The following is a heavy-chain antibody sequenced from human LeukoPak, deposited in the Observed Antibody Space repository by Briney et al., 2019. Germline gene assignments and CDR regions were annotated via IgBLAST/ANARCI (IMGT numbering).Heavy chain of an antibody. CDR2: VKVDGSEK. Sequence: GGSLRLSCAASGFTFSSAWMTWVRQAPGKGLEWVANVKVDGSEKYDVDSVKGRFTISRDNAKNSLFLQMNSLRAEDTAVYYCARESESSGFDYWGQGTLVTVSS. J-gene: IGHJ4*02. V-gene: IGHV3-7*01. CDR3: ARESESSGFDY. CDR1: GFTFSSAW. D-gene: IGHD6-19*01.